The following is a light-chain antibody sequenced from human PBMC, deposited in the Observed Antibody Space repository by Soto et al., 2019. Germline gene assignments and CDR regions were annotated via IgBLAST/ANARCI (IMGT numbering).Light chain of an antibody. CDR1: QGIYNY. J-gene: IGKJ5*01. CDR2: AAS. V-gene: IGKV1-27*01. Sequence: DIQMTQSPSSLSASVGDRVTITCRASQGIYNYLAWYQQKPGKVPRLLIYAASTLQSGVPSRFSGSGSGTDFTLTISSLQPEDVATYYCQKYNRAPITFGQGTRLEIK. CDR3: QKYNRAPIT.